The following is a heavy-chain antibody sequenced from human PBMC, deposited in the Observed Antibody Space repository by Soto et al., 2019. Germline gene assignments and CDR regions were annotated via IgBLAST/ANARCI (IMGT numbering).Heavy chain of an antibody. CDR2: TYYRSKWYN. V-gene: IGHV6-1*01. CDR3: ARDRAAPSYNWFDP. J-gene: IGHJ5*02. Sequence: QVQLQQAGPGLVKPSQTLSLTCAISGDSVSSNSSAWHWIRQSPSRGLEWLGRTYYRSKWYNDYSVSVKSRITINPDTSKNQFSLQLNSVTPEDTAVYYCARDRAAPSYNWFDPWGQGTLVTVSS. D-gene: IGHD6-6*01. CDR1: GDSVSSNSSA.